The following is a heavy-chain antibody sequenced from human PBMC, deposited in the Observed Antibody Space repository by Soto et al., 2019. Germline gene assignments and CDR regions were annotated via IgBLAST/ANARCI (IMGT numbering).Heavy chain of an antibody. CDR2: INHSGST. CDR1: GGSFSGYY. Sequence: SETLSLTCAVYGGSFSGYYWSWIRQPPGKGLEWIGEINHSGSTNYNPSLKSRVTISVDTSKNQFSLKLSSVTAADTAVYYCARVREPLTGGPWFDPWGQGTLDTVSS. D-gene: IGHD1-26*01. J-gene: IGHJ5*02. CDR3: ARVREPLTGGPWFDP. V-gene: IGHV4-34*01.